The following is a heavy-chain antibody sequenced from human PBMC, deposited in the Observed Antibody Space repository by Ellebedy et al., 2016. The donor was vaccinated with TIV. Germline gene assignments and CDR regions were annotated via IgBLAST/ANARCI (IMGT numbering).Heavy chain of an antibody. CDR2: ISGSGTNI. Sequence: GESLKISCAASGFIFSDFYMSWIRQTPGKGLEWVSYISGSGTNIQYADSVKGRFTISRDNAKKSLYLQMNSLRAEDTAVYYCAREDIVIVRDGMDVWGQGTTVTVSS. V-gene: IGHV3-11*04. D-gene: IGHD2/OR15-2a*01. J-gene: IGHJ6*02. CDR1: GFIFSDFY. CDR3: AREDIVIVRDGMDV.